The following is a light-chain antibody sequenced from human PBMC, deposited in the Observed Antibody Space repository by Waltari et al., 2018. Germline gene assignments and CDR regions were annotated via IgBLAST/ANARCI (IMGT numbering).Light chain of an antibody. J-gene: IGKJ1*01. Sequence: EIVMTQSPATLSVSPGDRATISCRASQSVSSNLAWYQQKPGQAPRLLIYGASTRATGIPARFSGSGSGTEFTLTISSLQSEDFAVYYCQQHNNWPPWTFGQGTRVEI. CDR3: QQHNNWPPWT. CDR2: GAS. V-gene: IGKV3-15*01. CDR1: QSVSSN.